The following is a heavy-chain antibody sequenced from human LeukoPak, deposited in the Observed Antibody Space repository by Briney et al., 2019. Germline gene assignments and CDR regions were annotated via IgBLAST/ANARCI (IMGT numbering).Heavy chain of an antibody. D-gene: IGHD3-3*01. CDR2: ISGSGGST. CDR3: AKDRYDFWSGSNPGAFFDY. CDR1: GFTFSSYA. V-gene: IGHV3-23*01. J-gene: IGHJ4*02. Sequence: GGSLRLSCAASGFTFSSYAMSWVRQAPGKGLEWVAAISGSGGSTYYADSVKGRFTISRDNSKNTLYLQMDSLRAEDTAVYYCAKDRYDFWSGSNPGAFFDYWGQGTLVTVSS.